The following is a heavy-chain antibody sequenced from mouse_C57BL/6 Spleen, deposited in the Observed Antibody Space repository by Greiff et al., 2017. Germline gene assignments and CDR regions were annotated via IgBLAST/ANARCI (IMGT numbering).Heavy chain of an antibody. CDR3: ARWDTTVGGYFDV. D-gene: IGHD1-1*01. Sequence: VQLQQPGAELVRPGSSVKLSCKASGYTFTSYWMHWVKQRPIQGLEWIGNIDPSDSETHYNQKFKDKATLTVDKSSSTAYMQLSSLTSEDSAVYYCARWDTTVGGYFDVWGTGTTVTVSS. V-gene: IGHV1-52*01. CDR1: GYTFTSYW. CDR2: IDPSDSET. J-gene: IGHJ1*03.